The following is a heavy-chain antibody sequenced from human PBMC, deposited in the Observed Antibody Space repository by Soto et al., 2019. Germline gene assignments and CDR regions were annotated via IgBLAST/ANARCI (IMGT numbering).Heavy chain of an antibody. D-gene: IGHD1-1*01. CDR2: ISYDGSNK. CDR1: GFTFSYYC. CDR3: AKGGRDVYNSLDY. J-gene: IGHJ4*02. Sequence: QVQLVESGGGVVQPGRSLRLSCAASGFTFSYYCMHWVRQAPGKGLEWVAVISYDGSNKYYADSVKGRFTISRDNTNNNLYLQMNSLSAEDTAVFYCAKGGRDVYNSLDYWGQGTLVTVSS. V-gene: IGHV3-30*18.